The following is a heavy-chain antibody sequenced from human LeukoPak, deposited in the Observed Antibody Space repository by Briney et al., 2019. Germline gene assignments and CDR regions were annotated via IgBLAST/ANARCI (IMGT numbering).Heavy chain of an antibody. J-gene: IGHJ6*01. CDR1: GDSINNYY. V-gene: IGHV4-59*01. Sequence: SETLSLTCTVSGDSINNYYWSWIRQSPGKGLEWIGYIYYSGSTNYNPFLKSRVTISLDTSKNQFSLRLSSVTAADTAVYYCGRDHGGSAPYYYYGMELWGQGTTVTVSS. D-gene: IGHD2-15*01. CDR2: IYYSGST. CDR3: GRDHGGSAPYYYYGMEL.